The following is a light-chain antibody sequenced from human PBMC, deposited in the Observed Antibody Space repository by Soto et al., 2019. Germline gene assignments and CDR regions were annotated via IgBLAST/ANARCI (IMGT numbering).Light chain of an antibody. CDR3: SSYAGSNNLV. Sequence: QSALTQPPAASGSPGQSVTISCTGTSSDVGGYNYVSWYQQHPVKAPKLMIYEVSKRPSWVPDRFSGSKSGNTAALTVSRIKAEDEADYYCSSYAGSNNLVFGGGTKLTVL. J-gene: IGLJ3*02. CDR2: EVS. CDR1: SSDVGGYNY. V-gene: IGLV2-8*01.